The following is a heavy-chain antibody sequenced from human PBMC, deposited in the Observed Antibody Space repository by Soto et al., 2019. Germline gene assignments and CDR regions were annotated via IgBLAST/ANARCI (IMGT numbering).Heavy chain of an antibody. Sequence: SLRLSCAASGFTFNKYAMHWVRQGPGKGLEWVSGISWNSDSTDYADSVRGRFTISRDNTKKSLYLQMNSLKPEDTALYYCAKDLAYYYDNSGYSYGMDVWGQGTTVTVSS. CDR3: AKDLAYYYDNSGYSYGMDV. CDR1: GFTFNKYA. CDR2: ISWNSDST. J-gene: IGHJ6*02. V-gene: IGHV3-9*01. D-gene: IGHD3-22*01.